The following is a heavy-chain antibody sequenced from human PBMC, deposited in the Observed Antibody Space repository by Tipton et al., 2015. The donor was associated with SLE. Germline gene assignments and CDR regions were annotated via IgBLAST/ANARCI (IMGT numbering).Heavy chain of an antibody. V-gene: IGHV4-39*07. CDR1: GGSISSSSYY. D-gene: IGHD2-15*01. CDR2: IYYSGST. Sequence: TLSLTCTVSGGSISSSSYYWGWIRQPPGKGLEWIGSIYYSGSTYYNPSLKSRVTISADTSKNQFSLKLSSVTAADTAVYYCARGKDIVVARDAFDIWGQGTMVTVSS. CDR3: ARGKDIVVARDAFDI. J-gene: IGHJ3*02.